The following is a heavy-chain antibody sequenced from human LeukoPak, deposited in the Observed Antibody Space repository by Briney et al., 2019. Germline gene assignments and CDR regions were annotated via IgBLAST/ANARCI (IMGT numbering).Heavy chain of an antibody. V-gene: IGHV1-46*01. D-gene: IGHD6-19*01. CDR1: GYTFTSYY. J-gene: IGHJ5*02. CDR3: ARQEVAVAGTGYDNWFDP. CDR2: INPSGGST. Sequence: ASVKVSCKASGYTFTSYYMHWVRQAPGQGLEWMGIINPSGGSTSYAQKFQGRVTMTRDTSTSTVYMELSSLRSEDTAVCYCARQEVAVAGTGYDNWFDPWGQGTLVTVSS.